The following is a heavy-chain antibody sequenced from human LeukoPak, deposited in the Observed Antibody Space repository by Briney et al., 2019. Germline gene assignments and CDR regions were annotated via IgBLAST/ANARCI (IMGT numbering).Heavy chain of an antibody. Sequence: SETPSLTCAVYGGSFSGYYWSWIRQPPGKGLEWIGEINHSGSTNYNPSLKSRVTISVDTSKNQFSLKLSSVTAADTAVYYCASRDTATGLDWGQGTLVTVSS. CDR3: ASRDTATGLD. CDR1: GGSFSGYY. D-gene: IGHD5-18*01. J-gene: IGHJ4*02. CDR2: INHSGST. V-gene: IGHV4-34*01.